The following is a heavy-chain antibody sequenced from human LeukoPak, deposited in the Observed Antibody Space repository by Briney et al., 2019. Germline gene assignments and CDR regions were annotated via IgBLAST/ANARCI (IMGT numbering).Heavy chain of an antibody. CDR1: GGSIDSFY. D-gene: IGHD6-19*01. CDR2: MYFTGIT. J-gene: IGHJ4*02. V-gene: IGHV4-59*01. CDR3: ARERGSSGYYIDS. Sequence: SETLSLTCSVSGGSIDSFYWSWIRQSPGRGLEWIGYMYFTGITNYNPTFRSRVTISIDTSKNQFSLRLSSVTAADTAIYYCARERGSSGYYIDSWGQGTLVTVSS.